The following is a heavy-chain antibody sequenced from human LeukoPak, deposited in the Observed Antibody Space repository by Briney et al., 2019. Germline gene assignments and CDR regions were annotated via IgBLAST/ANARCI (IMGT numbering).Heavy chain of an antibody. Sequence: SETLSLTCTVSDYTIGSGYSWGWIRQPPGKGLEWIGYIYYSGSTNYNPSLKSRVTISVDTSKNQFSLKLSSVTAADTAVYYCARGSMTTDAFDIWGQGTMVTVSS. D-gene: IGHD1-14*01. CDR3: ARGSMTTDAFDI. V-gene: IGHV4-61*01. CDR1: DYTIGSGYS. J-gene: IGHJ3*02. CDR2: IYYSGST.